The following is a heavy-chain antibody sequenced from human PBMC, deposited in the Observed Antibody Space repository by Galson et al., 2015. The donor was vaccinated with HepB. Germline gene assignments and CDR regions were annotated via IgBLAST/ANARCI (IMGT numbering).Heavy chain of an antibody. CDR2: ISGSGGST. CDR3: AKHRGPTVAPTGGGWFDP. V-gene: IGHV3-23*01. CDR1: GFTFSSYA. J-gene: IGHJ5*01. Sequence: SLRLSCAASGFTFSSYAMSWVRQAPGKGLEWVSAISGSGGSTYYADSVKGRFTISRDNSKNTLYLQMNSLRAEATAVYYCAKHRGPTVAPTGGGWFDPWGQGTLVTVSS. D-gene: IGHD4-23*01.